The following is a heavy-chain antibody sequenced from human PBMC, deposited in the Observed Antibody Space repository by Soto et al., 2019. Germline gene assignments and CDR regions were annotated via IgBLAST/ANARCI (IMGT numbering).Heavy chain of an antibody. CDR3: ARVGIAAAGTVYYYGMDV. CDR2: INHSGST. Sequence: SETLSLTCAVYGGSFSGYYWSWIRQPPGKGLEWIGEINHSGSTNYNPSLKSRVTISVDTSKNQFSLKLSSVTAADTAVYYCARVGIAAAGTVYYYGMDVWGQGTTVTVSS. J-gene: IGHJ6*02. CDR1: GGSFSGYY. V-gene: IGHV4-34*01. D-gene: IGHD6-13*01.